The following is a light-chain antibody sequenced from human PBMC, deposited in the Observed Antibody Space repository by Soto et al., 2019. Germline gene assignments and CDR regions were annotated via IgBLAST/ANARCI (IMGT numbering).Light chain of an antibody. CDR2: LNSDGSH. CDR1: SGHSSYA. J-gene: IGLJ2*01. Sequence: QLVLTQSPSASASLGASVKLTCTLSSGHSSYAIAWHQQQPEKGPRYLMKLNSDGSHSKGDGIPDRFSGSSSGAERYLTIYSLQSEDEADYYFQTWGTGILVFGGGTKVTVL. V-gene: IGLV4-69*01. CDR3: QTWGTGILV.